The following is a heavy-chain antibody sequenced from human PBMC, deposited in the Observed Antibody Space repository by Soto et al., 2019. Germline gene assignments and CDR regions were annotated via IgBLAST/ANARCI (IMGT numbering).Heavy chain of an antibody. CDR2: VYYTGDT. CDR3: VRQGIDYLHGLVDV. CDR1: SGPDRSHN. V-gene: IGHV4-59*08. Sequence: QVQLQQSGPRLVKPSETLSLTCTVSSGPDRSHNWGGFRQPPGRGREWIGYVYYTGDTAYNPSLRGRVTISADTSTNDISLTLNSVTAADTAVYYCVRQGIDYLHGLVDVWGQGTTVSVSS. J-gene: IGHJ6*02. D-gene: IGHD4-17*01.